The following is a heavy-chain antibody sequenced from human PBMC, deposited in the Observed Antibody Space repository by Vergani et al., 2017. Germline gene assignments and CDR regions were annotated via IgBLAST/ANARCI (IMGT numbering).Heavy chain of an antibody. Sequence: QVQLVESGGGLVKPGGSLRLSCAASGFTFSDYYMSWIRQAPGKGLEWVSYISSSGSTTYYADSVKGRFTISRDNAKNSLYLQMNSLRAEDTAVYYCARESRLWFGELTTLNGMDVWGQGTMVTVSS. CDR3: ARESRLWFGELTTLNGMDV. J-gene: IGHJ6*02. D-gene: IGHD3-10*01. CDR1: GFTFSDYY. CDR2: ISSSGSTT. V-gene: IGHV3-11*04.